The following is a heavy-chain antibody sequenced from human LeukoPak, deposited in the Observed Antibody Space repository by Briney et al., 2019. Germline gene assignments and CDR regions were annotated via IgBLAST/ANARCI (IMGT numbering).Heavy chain of an antibody. CDR2: IYHSGST. Sequence: PSETLSLTCAVSGGSISSSNWWSWVRQPPGKGLEWIGEIYHSGSTNYNPSLKSRVTISVDKSKNQFSLKLSSVTAADTAVYYCARVLYSGSYYYYYYGMDVWGQGTTVTVSS. J-gene: IGHJ6*02. D-gene: IGHD1-26*01. CDR1: GGSISSSNW. V-gene: IGHV4-4*02. CDR3: ARVLYSGSYYYYYYGMDV.